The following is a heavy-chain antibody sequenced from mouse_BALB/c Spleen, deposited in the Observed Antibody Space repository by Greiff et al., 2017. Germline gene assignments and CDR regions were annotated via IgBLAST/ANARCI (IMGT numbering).Heavy chain of an antibody. Sequence: EVKLVESGGGLVQPGGSRKLSCAASGFTFSSFGVHWVRQAPEKGLEWVAYISSGSSTIYYADTVKGRFTISRDNPKNTLFLQMTSLRSEDTAMYYCARGYNYYGSSSYYAMDYWGQGTSVTVSS. CDR2: ISSGSSTI. V-gene: IGHV5-17*02. D-gene: IGHD1-1*01. CDR1: GFTFSSFG. CDR3: ARGYNYYGSSSYYAMDY. J-gene: IGHJ4*01.